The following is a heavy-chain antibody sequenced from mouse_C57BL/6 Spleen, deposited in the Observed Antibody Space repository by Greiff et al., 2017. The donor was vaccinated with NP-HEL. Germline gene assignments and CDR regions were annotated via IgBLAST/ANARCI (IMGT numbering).Heavy chain of an antibody. J-gene: IGHJ2*01. CDR2: IDPSDSET. V-gene: IGHV1-52*01. CDR3: ARGWVYYGYDAGYYFDY. Sequence: QVQLQQPGAELVRPGSSVKLSCKASGYTFTSYWMHWVKQRPIQGLEWIGNIDPSDSETHYNQKFKDKATLTVDKSSSTAYMQLSSLTSEDSAVYYCARGWVYYGYDAGYYFDYWGQGTTLTVSS. CDR1: GYTFTSYW. D-gene: IGHD2-2*01.